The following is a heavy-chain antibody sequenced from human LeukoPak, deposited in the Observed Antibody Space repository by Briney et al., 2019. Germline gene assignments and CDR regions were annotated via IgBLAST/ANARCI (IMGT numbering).Heavy chain of an antibody. CDR3: ARVIKDVVGSYDHLYCYYGIDV. V-gene: IGHV1-69*06. CDR1: GDTFSSYA. D-gene: IGHD1-26*01. CDR2: IITIFGTT. Sequence: SVKVSCKASGDTFSSYAISWVRQAPGQGLEWMGGIITIFGTTNYAQKLQGRVTLTAEKSTSTAYMELSSLGSEDTAVYYCARVIKDVVGSYDHLYCYYGIDVWGKGTTVTVSS. J-gene: IGHJ6*04.